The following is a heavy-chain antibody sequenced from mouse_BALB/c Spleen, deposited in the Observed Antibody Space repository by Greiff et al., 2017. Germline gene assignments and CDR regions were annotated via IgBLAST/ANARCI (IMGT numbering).Heavy chain of an antibody. V-gene: IGHV1-55*01. CDR1: GYNFTSYW. J-gene: IGHJ4*01. CDR3: ARSYYYAMDY. CDR2: IYPGSGST. Sequence: VQLQQSGAELVKPGTSVKLSCKASGYNFTSYWINWVKLRPGQGLEWIGDIYPGSGSTNYNEKFKSKATLTVDTSSSTAYMQLSSLASEDSALYYCARSYYYAMDYWGQGTSVTVSS.